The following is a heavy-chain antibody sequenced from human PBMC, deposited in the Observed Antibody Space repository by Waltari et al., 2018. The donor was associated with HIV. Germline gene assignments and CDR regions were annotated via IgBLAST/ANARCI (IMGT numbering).Heavy chain of an antibody. CDR1: GGSFSGYY. CDR3: ARGQDYDFWSGYYYDY. D-gene: IGHD3-3*01. V-gene: IGHV4-34*01. CDR2: INHSGST. Sequence: QVQLQQWGAGLLKPSETLSLTCAVYGGSFSGYYWSWIRQPPGKGLEWIGEINHSGSTHYNPSLKSRVTISVDTSKNQFSLKLSSVTAADTAVYYCARGQDYDFWSGYYYDYWGQGTLVTVSS. J-gene: IGHJ4*02.